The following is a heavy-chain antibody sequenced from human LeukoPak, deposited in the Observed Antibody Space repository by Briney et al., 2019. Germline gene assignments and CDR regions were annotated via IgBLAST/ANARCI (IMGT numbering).Heavy chain of an antibody. CDR3: ARDGNSYSFAY. Sequence: GGSLRLSCAASGFTVSTDYMSWVRQAPGKGLEWVSVIYSGGSTYYADSVKGRFTISRDNSKNTLYPQMNSLRTEDTAIYYCARDGNSYSFAYWGQGSLVTVSS. V-gene: IGHV3-66*02. CDR1: GFTVSTDY. CDR2: IYSGGST. J-gene: IGHJ4*02. D-gene: IGHD3-10*01.